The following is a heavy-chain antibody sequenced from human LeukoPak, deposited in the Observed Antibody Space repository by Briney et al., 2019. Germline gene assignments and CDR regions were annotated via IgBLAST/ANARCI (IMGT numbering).Heavy chain of an antibody. D-gene: IGHD6-19*01. V-gene: IGHV3-7*01. CDR3: TRVIVAVPGYFDYFDF. J-gene: IGHJ4*02. CDR2: INEDGSNK. CDR1: GFSFSNRY. Sequence: GGSLRLSCTASGFSFSNRYMRWIRQAPRKGLEWVANINEDGSNKWHLGSVKGRFTVSRDNARNSLYLQMNSLRVEDTAVYYCTRVIVAVPGYFDYFDFWGQGVLVTVSS.